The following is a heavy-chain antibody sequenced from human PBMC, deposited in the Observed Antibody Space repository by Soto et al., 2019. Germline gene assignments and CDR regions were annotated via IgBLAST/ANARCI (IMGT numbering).Heavy chain of an antibody. CDR2: IYWDDDR. J-gene: IGHJ3*01. CDR1: GFSLTTTGAG. V-gene: IGHV2-5*02. Sequence: QITLKESGPTLVKPTQTLTLTCTFSGFSLTTTGAGVGGIRQPPGKALAWLALIYWDDDRRYSPSLKSRLTITKDTSKNQVVLTMTNMAPLETAAYFCAHSAWYAFGFWGQGTLVTVSS. CDR3: AHSAWYAFGF. D-gene: IGHD2-8*02.